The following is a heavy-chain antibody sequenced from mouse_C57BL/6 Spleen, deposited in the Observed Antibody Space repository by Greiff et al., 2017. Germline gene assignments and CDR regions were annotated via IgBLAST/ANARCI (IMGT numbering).Heavy chain of an antibody. Sequence: VQLQQSGAELMKPGASVKLSCKATGYTFTGYWIEWVKQRPGHGLEWIGEILPGSGSTNNNEKFKGKATFTADTSSNTAYMQLSSLTTEDSAIYYCARHDGYHWYFDVWGTGTTVTVCS. V-gene: IGHV1-9*01. J-gene: IGHJ1*03. D-gene: IGHD2-3*01. CDR3: ARHDGYHWYFDV. CDR2: ILPGSGST. CDR1: GYTFTGYW.